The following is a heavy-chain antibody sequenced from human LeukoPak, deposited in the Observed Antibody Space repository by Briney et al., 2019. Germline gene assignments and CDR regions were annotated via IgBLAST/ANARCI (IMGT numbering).Heavy chain of an antibody. CDR2: IWYDGSNK. CDR1: GFTFSSYG. CDR3: AKAGPGYSSSSDPSQFFDY. Sequence: PGGSLRLSRAASGFTFSSYGMHWVRQAPGKGLEWVAVIWYDGSNKYYADSVKGRFTISRDNSKNTLYLQMNSLRAEDTAVYYCAKAGPGYSSSSDPSQFFDYWGQGTLVTVSS. V-gene: IGHV3-33*06. J-gene: IGHJ4*02. D-gene: IGHD6-6*01.